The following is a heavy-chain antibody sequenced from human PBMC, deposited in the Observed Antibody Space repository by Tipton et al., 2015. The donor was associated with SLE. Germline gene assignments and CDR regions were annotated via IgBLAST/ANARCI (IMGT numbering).Heavy chain of an antibody. CDR1: GGSISGTNYY. D-gene: IGHD2-2*01. J-gene: IGHJ3*02. Sequence: TLSLTCSVSGGSISGTNYYWDWIRQPPGKGPEWIGHIYTSGSTNYNPSLKSRVTISVDTSKNQFSLKLSSVTAADTAVYYCAREGGYCSSTSCSAGAFDIWGQGTMVTVSS. V-gene: IGHV4-61*09. CDR2: IYTSGST. CDR3: AREGGYCSSTSCSAGAFDI.